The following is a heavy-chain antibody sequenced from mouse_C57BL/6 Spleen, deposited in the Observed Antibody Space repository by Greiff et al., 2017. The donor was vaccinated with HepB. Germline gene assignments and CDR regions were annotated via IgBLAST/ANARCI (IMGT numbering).Heavy chain of an antibody. CDR2: INPNNGGT. Sequence: VQLQQSGPELVKPGASVKISCKASGYTFTDYYMNWVKQSHGKSLEWIGDINPNNGGTSYNQKFKGKATLTVDKSSSTAYMELRSLTSEDSAVYYCARSLYYGGTRDAMDYWGQGTSVTVSS. J-gene: IGHJ4*01. D-gene: IGHD2-13*01. CDR3: ARSLYYGGTRDAMDY. V-gene: IGHV1-26*01. CDR1: GYTFTDYY.